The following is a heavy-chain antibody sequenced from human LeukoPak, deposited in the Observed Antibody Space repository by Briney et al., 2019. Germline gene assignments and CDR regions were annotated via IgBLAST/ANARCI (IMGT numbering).Heavy chain of an antibody. CDR2: ISYDGSNK. CDR3: ARSGGGSGDWFDP. Sequence: PGRSLRLSCAASGFTFSSYAMHWVRQAPGKGLEWVAVISYDGSNKYYADSVKGRFTISRDNSKNTLYLQMNSLRAEDTAVYYCARSGGGSGDWFDPWGQGTLVTVSS. J-gene: IGHJ5*02. V-gene: IGHV3-30*14. D-gene: IGHD2-15*01. CDR1: GFTFSSYA.